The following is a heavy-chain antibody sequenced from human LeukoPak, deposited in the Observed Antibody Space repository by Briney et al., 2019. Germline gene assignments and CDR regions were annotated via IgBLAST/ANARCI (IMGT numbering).Heavy chain of an antibody. Sequence: SETLSLTCTASGDSMSGYWAWVRRPAGKGLEWIGRISTSGGTDYNPSLKSRITMSVDTSKNQFFLKLRSMTAADTAVYYCARSNSGSYGWFDPWGQGTLVTVSS. CDR1: GDSMSGY. CDR3: ARSNSGSYGWFDP. D-gene: IGHD1-26*01. V-gene: IGHV4-4*07. J-gene: IGHJ5*02. CDR2: ISTSGGT.